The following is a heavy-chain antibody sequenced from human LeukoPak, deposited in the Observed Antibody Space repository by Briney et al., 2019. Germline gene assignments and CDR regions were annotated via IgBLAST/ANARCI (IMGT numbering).Heavy chain of an antibody. V-gene: IGHV1-69*13. Sequence: SVKVSCKASGGTFSSYAISWVRQAPGQGLEWMGGIIPIFGTANYAQKFQGRVTITADESTSTAYMELSSLRSEDTAVYYCARDQGNDFWSGYPYGMDVWGRGTTVTVSS. CDR1: GGTFSSYA. J-gene: IGHJ6*02. D-gene: IGHD3-3*01. CDR3: ARDQGNDFWSGYPYGMDV. CDR2: IIPIFGTA.